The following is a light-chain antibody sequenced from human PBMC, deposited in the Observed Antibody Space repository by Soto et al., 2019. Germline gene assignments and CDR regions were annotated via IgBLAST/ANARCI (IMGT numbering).Light chain of an antibody. V-gene: IGLV2-23*01. CDR3: CSYAGSGTVV. J-gene: IGLJ3*02. CDR1: TSDVGSYNL. Sequence: QSALTQPASGSGSPGQSITISCTGTTSDVGSYNLVSWYQQHPGKAPKFMIYEGSKRPSGVSNRFSGSKSGNTASLTISGLQAEDEGDYYCCSYAGSGTVVFGGGTKVTVL. CDR2: EGS.